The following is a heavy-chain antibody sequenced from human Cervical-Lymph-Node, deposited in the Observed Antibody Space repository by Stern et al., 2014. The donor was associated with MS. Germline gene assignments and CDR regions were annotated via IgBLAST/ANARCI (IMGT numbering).Heavy chain of an antibody. CDR1: GFSFGDYA. Sequence: EMQLVESGGGLVQPGRSLRLSCTTSGFSFGDYALGWFRQAPGQGLEWLGVISNKLYGETTEYQASVKGGFTTFRDYSEATAFLQMNSLNAEDAAVYCCTLALSPVCLSYPNVDYWGQGTLVTVSS. D-gene: IGHD3-16*01. J-gene: IGHJ4*02. V-gene: IGHV3-49*03. CDR3: TLALSPVCLSYPNVDY. CDR2: ISNKLYGETT.